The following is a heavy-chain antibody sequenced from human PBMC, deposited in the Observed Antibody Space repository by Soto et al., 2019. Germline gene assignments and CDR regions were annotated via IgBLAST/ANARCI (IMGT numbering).Heavy chain of an antibody. CDR1: GYSFTSYW. V-gene: IGHV5-51*01. D-gene: IGHD3-9*01. J-gene: IGHJ3*02. CDR3: ARHHILTGYSEPHDAFDI. CDR2: FYTGDSDT. Sequence: PGESLKISCKGSGYSFTSYWIGWVRQMPGNGLEWMGIFYTGDSDTRYSPSFQGQVTISGETYISTAYLQWSILKASDTAMYNCARHHILTGYSEPHDAFDILAQRTRVTV.